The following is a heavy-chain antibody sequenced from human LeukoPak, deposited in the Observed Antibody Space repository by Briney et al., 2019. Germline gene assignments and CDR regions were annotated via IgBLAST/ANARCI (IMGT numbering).Heavy chain of an antibody. V-gene: IGHV4-59*01. D-gene: IGHD4-17*01. CDR3: ARGGYTTGGYWYLDL. CDR1: GGSISTYY. CDR2: IYYRGST. J-gene: IGHJ2*01. Sequence: SETLSLTCTVSGGSISTYYWSWIRQPPGKGLQWIGYIYYRGSTNYNPSLKSRVTISVDTSKNQFSLELSSVTAADTAVYYCARGGYTTGGYWYLDLWGRGTLVTVSS.